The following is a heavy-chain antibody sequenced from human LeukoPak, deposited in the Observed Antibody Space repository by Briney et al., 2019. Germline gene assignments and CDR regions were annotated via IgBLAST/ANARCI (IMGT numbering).Heavy chain of an antibody. CDR3: ASSSYSSGWWEDDAFDI. CDR2: IYSGGSP. V-gene: IGHV3-66*01. CDR1: GFTVSSNY. Sequence: PGGSLRLSCAASGFTVSSNYMSWVRQAPGKGLEWVSVIYSGGSPYYADSVKGRFTISRDNSKNTLYLQMNSLRAEDTAVYYCASSSYSSGWWEDDAFDIWGQGTMVTVSS. J-gene: IGHJ3*02. D-gene: IGHD6-19*01.